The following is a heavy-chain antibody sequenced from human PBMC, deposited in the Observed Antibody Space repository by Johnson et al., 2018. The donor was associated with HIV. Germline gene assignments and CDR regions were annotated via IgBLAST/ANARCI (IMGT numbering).Heavy chain of an antibody. CDR2: ISYDGSST. D-gene: IGHD4-23*01. CDR1: GFTFSSYA. J-gene: IGHJ3*02. CDR3: VRGLGYVFYSGNSNALDI. V-gene: IGHV3-30*04. Sequence: QVQLVESGGGVVQPGRSLRLSCAASGFTFSSYAMHWVRQAPGKGLEWVAVISYDGSSTTYADSVKGRFTISSDNAKNTLFLQMNSLRAEDTAVYYCVRGLGYVFYSGNSNALDIWGQGTMVTVSS.